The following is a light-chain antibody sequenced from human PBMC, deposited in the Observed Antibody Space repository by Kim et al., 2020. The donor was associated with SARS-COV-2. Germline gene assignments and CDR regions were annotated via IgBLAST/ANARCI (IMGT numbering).Light chain of an antibody. J-gene: IGKJ2*01. CDR1: HGVSSSH. CDR2: GAS. Sequence: LSPGERAALSCRARHGVSSSHLAWYQHKSGQGPRLLIYGASSRSTGVPDRFSGSGSGTDFTLTISRLEPEDVAVYFCQQFGSSPYTFGQGTKVEI. V-gene: IGKV3-20*01. CDR3: QQFGSSPYT.